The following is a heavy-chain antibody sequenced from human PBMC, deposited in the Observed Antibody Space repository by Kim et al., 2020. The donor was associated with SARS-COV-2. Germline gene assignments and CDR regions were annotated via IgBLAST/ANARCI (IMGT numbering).Heavy chain of an antibody. J-gene: IGHJ3*02. CDR2: T. Sequence: TNSNPSLKSRVTISVDTSKNQFSLKLSSVTAADTAVYYCARVPDTPAFDIWGQGTMVTASS. V-gene: IGHV4-59*01. CDR3: ARVPDTPAFDI. D-gene: IGHD2-15*01.